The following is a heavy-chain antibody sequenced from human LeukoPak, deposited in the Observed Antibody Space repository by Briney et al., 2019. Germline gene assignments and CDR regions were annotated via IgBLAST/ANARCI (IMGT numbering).Heavy chain of an antibody. D-gene: IGHD6-19*01. Sequence: PSETLSLTCTVSGGSTSSYYWSWIRQPPGKGLEWIGHIYYSGSTNYNPPRKGRVTMSVDTSKNQFSLKLRSVTAADTAVYYCARGGEGSGWYGSYNYYYGMDVWGQGTTVTVSS. V-gene: IGHV4-59*01. CDR3: ARGGEGSGWYGSYNYYYGMDV. J-gene: IGHJ6*02. CDR2: IYYSGST. CDR1: GGSTSSYY.